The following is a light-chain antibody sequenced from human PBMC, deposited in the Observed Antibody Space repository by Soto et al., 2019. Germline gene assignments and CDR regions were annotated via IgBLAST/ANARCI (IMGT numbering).Light chain of an antibody. CDR1: QSISSW. CDR2: KTS. V-gene: IGKV1-5*03. Sequence: DIQLTQSPSTLSASVGDRVTITCRASQSISSWLAWYHQKPGKAPKFLIYKTSNLESGVPSRFSGSGSGTAFTLTISRRQPDDFATYYCQYYNNYCWTFVQGTKVEIK. J-gene: IGKJ1*01. CDR3: QYYNNYCWT.